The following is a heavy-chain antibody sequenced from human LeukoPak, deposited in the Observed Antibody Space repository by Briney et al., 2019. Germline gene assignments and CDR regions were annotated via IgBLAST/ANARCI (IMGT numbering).Heavy chain of an antibody. CDR1: GYTLTGYC. Sequence: ASVKVSCKASGYTLTGYCMHWVRQAPGQGLEWLGWINTKSGATNYAQNFQGRVTMTRDTSISTAYMELSRLRSDDTAVYYCARDPSSGWFDYWGQGTLVTVSS. CDR3: ARDPSSGWFDY. CDR2: INTKSGAT. V-gene: IGHV1-2*02. J-gene: IGHJ4*02. D-gene: IGHD6-19*01.